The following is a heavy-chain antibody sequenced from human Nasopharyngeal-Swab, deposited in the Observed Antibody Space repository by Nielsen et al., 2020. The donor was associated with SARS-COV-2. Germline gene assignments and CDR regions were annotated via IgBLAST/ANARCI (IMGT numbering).Heavy chain of an antibody. D-gene: IGHD6-6*01. Sequence: SETLSLTCAVYGGSFSGSYWGWIRQPPGKGPEWIAEINHSGSANYHPSLKSRVTMSVDMSKNQFSLKVTSVTAADTAVYYCARGVIEGRPGPGYMDVWGKGTTVTVSS. J-gene: IGHJ6*03. CDR3: ARGVIEGRPGPGYMDV. CDR1: GGSFSGSY. CDR2: INHSGSA. V-gene: IGHV4-34*01.